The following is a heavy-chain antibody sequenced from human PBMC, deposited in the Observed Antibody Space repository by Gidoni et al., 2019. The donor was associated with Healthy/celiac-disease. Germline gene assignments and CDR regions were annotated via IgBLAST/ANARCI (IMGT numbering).Heavy chain of an antibody. CDR1: VGSISSSRYY. CDR2: IYYSGST. D-gene: IGHD4-17*01. V-gene: IGHV4-39*07. J-gene: IGHJ6*02. Sequence: QLQLQESVPGLVKPSATLSLNCTVSVGSISSSRYYGGWIRQPPGKGLEWIGSIYYSGSTYYNPSLESRVTISVDTSKNQFSLKLSSGTAADTAVDYCARDFPPNDYGHITSIYDYYYGMDVWGQGTTVTGSS. CDR3: ARDFPPNDYGHITSIYDYYYGMDV.